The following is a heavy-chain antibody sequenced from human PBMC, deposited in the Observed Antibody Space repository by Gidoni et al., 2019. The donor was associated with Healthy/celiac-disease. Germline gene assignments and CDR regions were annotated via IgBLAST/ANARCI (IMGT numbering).Heavy chain of an antibody. CDR1: GFTVSTYS. CDR3: ARNSGSYLKAIPDAFDI. J-gene: IGHJ3*02. D-gene: IGHD1-26*01. V-gene: IGHV3-53*02. Sequence: ELQLVDTGGGLIQPGGSLRLSRAASGFTVSTYSVSWVRQAPGKGLEWGSVIYSGGSTYYADSVKGRFTISRDNSKNTLYLQMNSLRAEDTAVYYCARNSGSYLKAIPDAFDIWGQGTMVTVSS. CDR2: IYSGGST.